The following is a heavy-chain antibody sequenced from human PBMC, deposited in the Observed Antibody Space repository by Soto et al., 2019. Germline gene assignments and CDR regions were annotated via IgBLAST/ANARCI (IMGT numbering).Heavy chain of an antibody. Sequence: GGSLRLSCAASGFTFSSYWMSWVRQAPGKGLEWVANIKQDGSEKYYVDSVKGRFTISRDNAKNSLYLQMNSLRAEDTAVYYCARVRYSGYDFFFACMDVWGKGTTVTVS. CDR3: ARVRYSGYDFFFACMDV. CDR1: GFTFSSYW. CDR2: IKQDGSEK. D-gene: IGHD5-12*01. V-gene: IGHV3-7*01. J-gene: IGHJ6*03.